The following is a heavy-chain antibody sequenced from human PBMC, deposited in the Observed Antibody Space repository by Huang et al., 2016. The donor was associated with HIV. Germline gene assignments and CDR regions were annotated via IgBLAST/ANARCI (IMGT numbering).Heavy chain of an antibody. CDR1: GTSMTSSTFY. Sequence: QLRESGPGLVTPSETLSLTCSASGTSMTSSTFYWGWFRQPPGRGLEWLGSVYFLGNTYYNQYLKSRDTRSIDTANRQYSMRLTSVTAADTAVYFCAREVRSVDTDRPDGYYYRGLDVWGQGTTVRVSS. CDR3: AREVRSVDTDRPDGYYYRGLDV. CDR2: VYFLGNT. D-gene: IGHD2-2*03. J-gene: IGHJ6*02. V-gene: IGHV4-39*02.